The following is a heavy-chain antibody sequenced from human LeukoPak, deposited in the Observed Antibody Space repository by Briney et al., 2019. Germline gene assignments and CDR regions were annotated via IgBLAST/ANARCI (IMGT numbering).Heavy chain of an antibody. CDR2: IWCDGSNK. V-gene: IGHV3-33*01. CDR1: GFTFSSYG. Sequence: GRSLRLSGAASGFTFSSYGMHWVRHAPGKGLEWVAVIWCDGSNKYYAVSGKVRLTMSRDNSKNTLYLQMNSLRAEATAVYYCARDLYDILPGSPDYWGQGTLVTVSS. CDR3: ARDLYDILPGSPDY. J-gene: IGHJ4*02. D-gene: IGHD3-9*01.